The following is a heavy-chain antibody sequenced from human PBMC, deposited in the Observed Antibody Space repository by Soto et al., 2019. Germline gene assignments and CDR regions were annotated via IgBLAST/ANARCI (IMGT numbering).Heavy chain of an antibody. CDR1: GGSVNSGAYY. CDR3: ARVPNSNHNWFDP. V-gene: IGHV4-61*08. D-gene: IGHD4-4*01. CDR2: IYYSGST. Sequence: SETLSLTCTVSGGSVNSGAYYWNWIRQPPGKGLEWIGYIYYSGSTNYNPFLKSRVTISVDTSKNQFSLKLSSVTAADTAVYYCARVPNSNHNWFDPWGQGTLVTVSS. J-gene: IGHJ5*02.